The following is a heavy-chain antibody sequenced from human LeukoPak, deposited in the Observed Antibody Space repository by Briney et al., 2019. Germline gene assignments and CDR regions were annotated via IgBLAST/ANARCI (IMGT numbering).Heavy chain of an antibody. CDR2: ISGSGGST. CDR3: TRDPGYCSSTSCHNWLDP. D-gene: IGHD2-2*03. Sequence: PGGSLRLSCAASGFTFSSYAMSWVRQAPGKGLEWVSAISGSGGSTYYADSVKGRFTISRDNSKNTLYLQMNSLRAEDTAVYYCTRDPGYCSSTSCHNWLDPWGQGTLVTVSS. CDR1: GFTFSSYA. V-gene: IGHV3-23*01. J-gene: IGHJ5*02.